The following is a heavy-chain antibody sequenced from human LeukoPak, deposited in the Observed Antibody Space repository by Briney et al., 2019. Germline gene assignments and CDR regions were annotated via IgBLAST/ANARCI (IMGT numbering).Heavy chain of an antibody. CDR3: ARVRQNKSTSE. CDR1: GYSISSGYY. CDR2: IYHSGST. V-gene: IGHV4-38-2*02. J-gene: IGHJ3*01. Sequence: SETLSLTCTVSGYSISSGYYWGWIRQPPGKGLEWIGSIYHSGSTYYNPSLKSRVAISVDKSKNQFSLKLTSVTAADTAVYYCARVRQNKSTSEWGQGTMVTVSS.